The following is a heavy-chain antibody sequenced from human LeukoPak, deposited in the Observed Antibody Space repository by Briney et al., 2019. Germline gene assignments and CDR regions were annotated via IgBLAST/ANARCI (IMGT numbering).Heavy chain of an antibody. Sequence: SQTLSLTCSVSGGSISSGPYFWSWIRQSPGKGLEWIGYIYHSGSTYYNPSLKSRVTISVDRSKSQFSLRVNSVTAADTAVYYCARSPRTTVTTFDYWGRGTLVTVSS. D-gene: IGHD4-11*01. CDR3: ARSPRTTVTTFDY. CDR1: GGSISSGPYF. V-gene: IGHV4-30-2*06. CDR2: IYHSGST. J-gene: IGHJ4*02.